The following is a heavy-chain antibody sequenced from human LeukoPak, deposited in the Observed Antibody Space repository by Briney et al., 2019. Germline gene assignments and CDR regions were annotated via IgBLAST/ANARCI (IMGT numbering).Heavy chain of an antibody. CDR3: AKGFRKSTYYYYYGMDV. CDR2: ISGSGGST. V-gene: IGHV3-23*01. J-gene: IGHJ6*02. CDR1: GFTFSSYA. Sequence: PGGSLRPSCAASGFTFSSYAMSWVRQAPGKGLEWVSAISGSGGSTYYADSVKGRSTISRDNSKNTLYLQMNSLRAEDTAVYYCAKGFRKSTYYYYYGMDVWGQGTTVTVSS. D-gene: IGHD5/OR15-5a*01.